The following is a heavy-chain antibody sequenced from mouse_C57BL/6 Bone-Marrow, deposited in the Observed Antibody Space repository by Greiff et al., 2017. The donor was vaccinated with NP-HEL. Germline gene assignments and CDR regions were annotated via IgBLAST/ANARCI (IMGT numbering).Heavy chain of an antibody. J-gene: IGHJ4*01. CDR1: GYTFTSYD. Sequence: VQLQQSGPELVKPGASVKLSCKASGYTFTSYDINWVKQRPGQGLEWIGWIYPRDGSTKYNEKFKGKATLTVDTSSSTAYMELHSLTSKDSAVYVCARGNYDFDWDARDYGGQGTSVTVSS. CDR3: ARGNYDFDWDARDY. CDR2: IYPRDGST. V-gene: IGHV1-85*01. D-gene: IGHD2-4*01.